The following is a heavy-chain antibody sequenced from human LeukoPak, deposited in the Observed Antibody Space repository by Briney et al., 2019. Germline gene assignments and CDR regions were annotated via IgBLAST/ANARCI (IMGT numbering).Heavy chain of an antibody. V-gene: IGHV3-30*02. D-gene: IGHD6-25*01. J-gene: IGHJ6*03. CDR1: GFTFSSYG. CDR3: AKGGYSYYYYYMDV. Sequence: GGSLRLSCAASGFTFSSYGMHWVRQAPGKGLEWVAFIRYDGSNKYYADSVKGRFTISRDNSKNTLYLQMNSLRAEDTAVYYCAKGGYSYYYYYMDVWGKGTTVTLSS. CDR2: IRYDGSNK.